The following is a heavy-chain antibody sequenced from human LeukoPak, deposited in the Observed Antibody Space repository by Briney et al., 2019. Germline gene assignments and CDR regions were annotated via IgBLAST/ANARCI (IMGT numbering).Heavy chain of an antibody. V-gene: IGHV1-18*01. CDR3: ARDHSGNWFDP. CDR1: GYTFTSYD. J-gene: IGHJ5*02. Sequence: ASVKVSCKASGYTFTSYDISWVRQAPGQGLELMGWISTYNGNTNYAQKLQGRVTMTTDTITTTAYMELRSLRSDDTAMYYCARDHSGNWFDPWGQGTLVTVSS. CDR2: ISTYNGNT. D-gene: IGHD1-26*01.